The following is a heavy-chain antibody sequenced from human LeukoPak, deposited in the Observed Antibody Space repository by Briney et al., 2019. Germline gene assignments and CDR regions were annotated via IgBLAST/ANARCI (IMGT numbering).Heavy chain of an antibody. CDR3: ARGEPGSLGPFHY. D-gene: IGHD6-25*01. J-gene: IGHJ4*02. Sequence: PGGSLRLSCAGSGFTFNRHYVHWVRQAPGKGLEWVSSFSSTGSYTYFADSVQGRFTISRDDAKNSQYLEMNSLRDEDTAVYYCARGEPGSLGPFHYWGQGTLVTVSS. CDR1: GFTFNRHY. V-gene: IGHV3-21*06. CDR2: FSSTGSYT.